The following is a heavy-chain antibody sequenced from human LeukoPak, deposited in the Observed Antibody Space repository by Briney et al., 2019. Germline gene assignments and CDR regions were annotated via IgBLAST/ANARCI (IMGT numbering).Heavy chain of an antibody. V-gene: IGHV4-31*03. CDR1: GGSISSGGYY. CDR2: IYYSGST. D-gene: IGHD3-22*01. CDR3: ARAPYYYDSSGYWETAFDY. J-gene: IGHJ4*02. Sequence: SQTLSLTCIVSGGSISSGGYYWSWIRQHPGKGLEWIGYIYYSGSTYYNPSLKSRVTISVDTSKNQFSLKLSSVTAADTAVYYCARAPYYYDSSGYWETAFDYWGQGTLVTVSS.